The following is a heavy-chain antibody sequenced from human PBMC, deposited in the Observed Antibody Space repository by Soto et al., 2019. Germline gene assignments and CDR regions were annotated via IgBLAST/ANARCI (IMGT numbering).Heavy chain of an antibody. CDR1: GYSFTSYW. J-gene: IGHJ6*02. Sequence: GESLKISCKGSGYSFTSYWISWVRQMPGEGRGWIGRIDPRDSYTNYSPSFQGHVTISADKSISTPYPQWSSWKASDTAVEYCARSFFGRAASHIPSLDAWGQGTTVTVSS. D-gene: IGHD6-6*01. CDR3: ARSFFGRAASHIPSLDA. V-gene: IGHV5-10-1*01. CDR2: IDPRDSYT.